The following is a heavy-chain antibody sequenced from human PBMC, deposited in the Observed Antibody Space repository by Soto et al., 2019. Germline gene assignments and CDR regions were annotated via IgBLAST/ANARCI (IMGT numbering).Heavy chain of an antibody. CDR2: IYYSGST. CDR1: GGSISSYY. J-gene: IGHJ6*02. Sequence: SETLSLTCTVSGGSISSYYWSWIRQPPGKGLEWIGYIYYSGSTNYNPSLKSRVTISVDTSKNQFSLKLSSVTAADTAVYYCARDRGIAAAGGYYYYGMDVWGQGTTVTVSS. CDR3: ARDRGIAAAGGYYYYGMDV. D-gene: IGHD6-13*01. V-gene: IGHV4-59*12.